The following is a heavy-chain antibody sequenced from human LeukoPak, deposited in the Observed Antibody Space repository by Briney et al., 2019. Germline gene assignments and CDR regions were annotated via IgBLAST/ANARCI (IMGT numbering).Heavy chain of an antibody. CDR1: GYTFTSYA. Sequence: ASVNVSCKASGYTFTSYAMHWVRQAPGQRLEWLGWMSPNSGDTGYAQKFQGRVTMTSDSSISTAYMELSSLRSEDTAIYYCVRTPPNWGFDYWGQGTLVTVSS. CDR3: VRTPPNWGFDY. J-gene: IGHJ4*02. D-gene: IGHD7-27*01. V-gene: IGHV1-8*02. CDR2: MSPNSGDT.